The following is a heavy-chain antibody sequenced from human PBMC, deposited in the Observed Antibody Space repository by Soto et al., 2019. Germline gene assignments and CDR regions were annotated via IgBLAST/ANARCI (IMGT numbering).Heavy chain of an antibody. CDR2: IKSKASGGTR. J-gene: IGHJ5*02. D-gene: IGHD2-2*01. CDR1: GLTFIDAW. V-gene: IGHV3-15*07. Sequence: EVQLVESEGGLVKPGGSLRLSCVVSGLTFIDAWMNWVRQAPGKGLEWVGRIKSKASGGTRDYAAPVKGRFTISRDDSNNTLYREMNRLEVEDTAVYFCVCQSGCTSCFPWGQGALVTVSS. CDR3: VCQSGCTSCFP.